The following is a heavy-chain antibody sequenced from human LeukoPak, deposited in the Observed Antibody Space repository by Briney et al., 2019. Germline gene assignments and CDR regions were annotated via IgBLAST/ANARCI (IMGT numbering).Heavy chain of an antibody. CDR3: TKDAEWGDSRNGCAFDI. Sequence: PGGSLRLSCAASGFTFSTYWMSWVRQAPGKGLEWVANIRKDGSEKYYVDSVKGRFTISRDNAKNSLYLQMNSLRAEDTALYYCTKDAEWGDSRNGCAFDIWGQGTMVTVSS. D-gene: IGHD2-21*02. J-gene: IGHJ3*02. CDR2: IRKDGSEK. CDR1: GFTFSTYW. V-gene: IGHV3-7*03.